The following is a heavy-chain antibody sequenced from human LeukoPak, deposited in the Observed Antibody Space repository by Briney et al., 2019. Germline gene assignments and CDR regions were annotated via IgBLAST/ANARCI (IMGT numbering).Heavy chain of an antibody. V-gene: IGHV3-30*03. Sequence: KTGGSLRLSCAASGFTFSSYGMHWVRQAPGKGLEWVAVISYDGSNKYYADSVKGRFTISRDNAMNSLYLQMNSLRAEDTAVYYCARAYSSSWYETKRNWFDPWGQGTLVTVSS. CDR2: ISYDGSNK. D-gene: IGHD6-13*01. CDR1: GFTFSSYG. CDR3: ARAYSSSWYETKRNWFDP. J-gene: IGHJ5*02.